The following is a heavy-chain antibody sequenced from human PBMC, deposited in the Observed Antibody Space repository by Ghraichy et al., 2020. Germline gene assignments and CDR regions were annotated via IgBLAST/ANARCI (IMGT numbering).Heavy chain of an antibody. CDR1: GGSFSGYY. D-gene: IGHD3-10*01. V-gene: IGHV4-34*01. J-gene: IGHJ5*02. CDR3: ARDGRRTTLLWFGEGGGWFDP. CDR2: INHSGST. Sequence: ETLSLTCAVYGGSFSGYYRSWIRQPPGKGLEWIGEINHSGSTNYNPSLKSRVTISVDTSKNQFSLKLSSVTAADTAVYYCARDGRRTTLLWFGEGGGWFDPWGQGTLVTVSS.